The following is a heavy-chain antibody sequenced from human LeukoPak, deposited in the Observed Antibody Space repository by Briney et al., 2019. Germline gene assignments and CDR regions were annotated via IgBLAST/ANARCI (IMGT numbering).Heavy chain of an antibody. J-gene: IGHJ4*02. Sequence: PSETLSLTCAVYGGSFSGYYWSWIRQPPGKGLEWLGEINHSGSTNYNPSLKSRVTISVDTSKNQFSLKLSSVTAADTAVYYCARSGDSSGSPPAPYDYWGQGTLVTVSS. CDR3: ARSGDSSGSPPAPYDY. CDR1: GGSFSGYY. V-gene: IGHV4-34*01. CDR2: INHSGST. D-gene: IGHD3-22*01.